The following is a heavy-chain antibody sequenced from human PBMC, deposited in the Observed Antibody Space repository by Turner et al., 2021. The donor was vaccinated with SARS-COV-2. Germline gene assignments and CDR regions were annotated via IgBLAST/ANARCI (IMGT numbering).Heavy chain of an antibody. D-gene: IGHD1-26*01. CDR2: ISYDGSNK. CDR3: AKPYSGSYWDRNDY. V-gene: IGHV3-30*18. J-gene: IGHJ4*02. Sequence: QVQLVESGGGVVQPGRSLRLSCAASGFTFSIYGMHWVRQAPGKGLEWVAVISYDGSNKYYADSVKGRFTISRDNSMNTLYLQMNSLRAEDTAVYYCAKPYSGSYWDRNDYWGQGTLVTVSS. CDR1: GFTFSIYG.